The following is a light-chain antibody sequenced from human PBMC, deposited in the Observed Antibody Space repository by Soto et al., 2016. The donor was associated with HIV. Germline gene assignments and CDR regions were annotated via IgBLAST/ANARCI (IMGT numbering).Light chain of an antibody. V-gene: IGLV3-21*03. Sequence: SYELTQPPSVSEAPGKTARSPVGEDKIGSQSVHWYQHKPGQAPVLVVYDDSDRPSGIPERFSGSNPGNMATLAISRVEAGDEADYYCQVWDGSSDHWVFGGGTKLTVL. CDR2: DDS. J-gene: IGLJ3*02. CDR3: QVWDGSSDHWV. CDR1: KIGSQS.